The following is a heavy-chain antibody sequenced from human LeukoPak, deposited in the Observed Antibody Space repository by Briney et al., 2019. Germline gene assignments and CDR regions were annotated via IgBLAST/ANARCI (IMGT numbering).Heavy chain of an antibody. D-gene: IGHD2-21*02. V-gene: IGHV4-59*02. CDR1: GVSVSDYY. CDR2: FHYSGGT. J-gene: IGHJ3*02. Sequence: SETLSLTCTVSGVSVSDYYWSWIRQPPGKGLEWIGYFHYSGGTNYNPSLKSRVTISLDTSKNQFSLKLSSVTAADTAVYYCAGGGVVTASPYAFDIWGQGTMVTVSS. CDR3: AGGGVVTASPYAFDI.